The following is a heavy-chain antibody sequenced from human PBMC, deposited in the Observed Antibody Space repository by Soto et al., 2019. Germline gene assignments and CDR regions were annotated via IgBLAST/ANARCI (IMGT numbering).Heavy chain of an antibody. J-gene: IGHJ6*02. CDR2: IWYDGSNK. D-gene: IGHD3-10*01. CDR1: GFTFSSYG. CDR3: ARGGRTGYGMDV. V-gene: IGHV3-33*01. Sequence: QVQLVESGGGVVQPGRSLRLSCAASGFTFSSYGMHWVRQAPGKGLEWVAVIWYDGSNKYYADSVKGRFTISRDNSKNTLYLQMNSLRAEDTAVYYCARGGRTGYGMDVWCQGTTVTVSS.